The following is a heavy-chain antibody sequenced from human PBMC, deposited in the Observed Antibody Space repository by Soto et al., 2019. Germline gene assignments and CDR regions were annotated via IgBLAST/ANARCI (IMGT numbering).Heavy chain of an antibody. V-gene: IGHV4-59*01. D-gene: IGHD4-4*01. CDR1: GGSISGYY. CDR2: IYYSGST. J-gene: IGHJ4*02. Sequence: SGTLSLTCTVSGGSISGYYCSWIRQPPGKGLEWIGYIYYSGSTNYNPSLKSRVTISVDTSKNQFSLKLSSVTAADTAVYYCARNDYSNYPFDYWGQGTLVTVSS. CDR3: ARNDYSNYPFDY.